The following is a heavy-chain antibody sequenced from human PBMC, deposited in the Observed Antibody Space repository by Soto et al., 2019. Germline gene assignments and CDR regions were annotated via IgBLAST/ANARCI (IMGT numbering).Heavy chain of an antibody. CDR1: GFTFNSYA. J-gene: IGHJ5*02. CDR2: ISGSGGST. Sequence: GGSLRLSCAASGFTFNSYAMSWVRQAPGKGLEWVSAISGSGGSTYYADSVKGRFTISRDNSKNTLYLQMNSLRAEDTAVYYCAKDLDIGKANDYGDRPGGWFDPWGQGTLVTVSS. D-gene: IGHD4-17*01. V-gene: IGHV3-23*01. CDR3: AKDLDIGKANDYGDRPGGWFDP.